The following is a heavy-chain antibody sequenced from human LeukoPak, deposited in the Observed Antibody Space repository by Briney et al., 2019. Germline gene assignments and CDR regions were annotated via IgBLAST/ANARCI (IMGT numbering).Heavy chain of an antibody. J-gene: IGHJ3*02. Sequence: GGSLRLSCAASGFTFDDYAMHWVRQAPGKGLEWVSGISWNSGSIGYADSVKGRFTISRDNAKNSLYLQMNSLRAEDMALYYCAKGSRATTGSAFDIWGQGTMVTVSS. V-gene: IGHV3-9*03. CDR1: GFTFDDYA. CDR2: ISWNSGSI. D-gene: IGHD1-26*01. CDR3: AKGSRATTGSAFDI.